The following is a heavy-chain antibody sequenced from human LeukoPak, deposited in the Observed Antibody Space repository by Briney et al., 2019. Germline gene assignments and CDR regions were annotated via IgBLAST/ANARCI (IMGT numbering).Heavy chain of an antibody. D-gene: IGHD3-22*01. CDR3: ARGPHERSGYPDD. CDR2: IIPILGIA. J-gene: IGHJ4*02. Sequence: SVKVSCKASGGTFSSYAISWVRQAPGQGLEWMGRIIPILGIANYAQKFQGRVTITADKSTSTAYMELSSLRSEDTAVYYCARGPHERSGYPDDWAQGTPVTVSS. V-gene: IGHV1-69*04. CDR1: GGTFSSYA.